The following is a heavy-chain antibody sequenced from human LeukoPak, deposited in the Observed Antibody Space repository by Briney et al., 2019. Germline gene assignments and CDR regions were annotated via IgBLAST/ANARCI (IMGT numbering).Heavy chain of an antibody. CDR2: ISFSGDNT. D-gene: IGHD3-22*01. Sequence: GGSLRLSCAASGFTFSHSAMTWVRQAPGRGLEWVSLISFSGDNTYYTDSVKGRFTISRDNSKNTLYLQMSSLRPEDTALYYCVKAITYFYDSSGSNWGQGTLVTVSS. V-gene: IGHV3-23*01. CDR1: GFTFSHSA. J-gene: IGHJ4*02. CDR3: VKAITYFYDSSGSN.